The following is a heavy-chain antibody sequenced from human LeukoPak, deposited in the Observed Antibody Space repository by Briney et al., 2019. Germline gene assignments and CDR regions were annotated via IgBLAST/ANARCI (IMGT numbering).Heavy chain of an antibody. V-gene: IGHV3-7*05. J-gene: IGHJ4*02. Sequence: GGSLRLSCAASGFTFSDYYMSWIRQAPGKGLEWVANIKQDGSEKYYVDSVKGRFTISRDNAKNSLYLQMNSLRAEDTAVYYCARLWFFDYRGQGTLVTVSS. D-gene: IGHD3-10*01. CDR1: GFTFSDYY. CDR3: ARLWFFDY. CDR2: IKQDGSEK.